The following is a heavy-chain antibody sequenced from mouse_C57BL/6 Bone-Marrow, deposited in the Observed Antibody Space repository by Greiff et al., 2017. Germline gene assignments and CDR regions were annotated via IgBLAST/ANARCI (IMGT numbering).Heavy chain of an antibody. CDR2: IYPGDGDT. D-gene: IGHD2-3*01. CDR3: ARRGRWLLFDY. J-gene: IGHJ2*01. V-gene: IGHV1-80*01. CDR1: GYAFSSYW. Sequence: QVQLQQSGAELVKPGASVKISCKASGYAFSSYWMNWVKQRPGKGLEWIGQIYPGDGDTNYNGKFKGKATLTADKSSSTAYMQLSSLTSEDSAVYFCARRGRWLLFDYWGQGTTLTVSS.